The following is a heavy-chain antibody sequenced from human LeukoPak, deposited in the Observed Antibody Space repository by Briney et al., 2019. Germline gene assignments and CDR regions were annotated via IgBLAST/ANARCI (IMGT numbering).Heavy chain of an antibody. D-gene: IGHD6-6*01. CDR1: GYTFTGYY. Sequence: SVKVSCKASGYTFTGYYFHWVRQAPGQGLEWMGWINPHSGGTNYAQKFQDRVTMTRDTSISTAYMELSRLRSDDTAVYYCAREAEYSSSSDFDYWGQGTLVTVSS. CDR2: INPHSGGT. CDR3: AREAEYSSSSDFDY. J-gene: IGHJ4*02. V-gene: IGHV1-2*02.